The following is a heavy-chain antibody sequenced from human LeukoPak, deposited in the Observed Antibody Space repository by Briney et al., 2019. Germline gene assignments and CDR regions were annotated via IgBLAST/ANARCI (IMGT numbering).Heavy chain of an antibody. D-gene: IGHD4-17*01. CDR1: GYTFTGYY. CDR2: INPNSGGT. CDR3: ARTNGDYRYYYGMDV. Sequence: GASVKVSCKASGYTFTGYYMHWVRQAPGQGLEWMGWINPNSGGTNYAQKFQGWVTMTRDTSISTAYMELSRLRSDDTAVYYCARTNGDYRYYYGMDVWGQGTTVTVSS. V-gene: IGHV1-2*04. J-gene: IGHJ6*02.